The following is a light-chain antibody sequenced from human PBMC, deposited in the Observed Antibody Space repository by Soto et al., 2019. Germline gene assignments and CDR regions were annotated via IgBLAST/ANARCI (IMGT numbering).Light chain of an antibody. V-gene: IGKV3-15*01. Sequence: DIVMTQSPATLSVSPGERATLSCRASQSVCSSLAWYHQKPGQAPRLLIYGAATRATGIPARFSGSGSGTEFTLTINSLQSEDFAVYYCQQYNNWPRTFGQGTKV. CDR3: QQYNNWPRT. CDR1: QSVCSS. J-gene: IGKJ1*01. CDR2: GAA.